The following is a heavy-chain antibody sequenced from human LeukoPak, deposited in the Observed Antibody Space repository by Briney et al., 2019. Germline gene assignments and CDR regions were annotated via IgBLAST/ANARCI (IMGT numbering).Heavy chain of an antibody. J-gene: IGHJ5*02. CDR2: ISSSSSYI. V-gene: IGHV3-21*01. CDR1: GFTFSSYS. Sequence: GGSLRLSCAASGFTFSSYSMNWVRQAPGKGLEWVSSISSSSSYIYYADSVKGRFTISRDNAKNSLYLQMNSLRAEDTAVYYCARAGVIAAAYWFDPWGQGILVTVSS. D-gene: IGHD6-13*01. CDR3: ARAGVIAAAYWFDP.